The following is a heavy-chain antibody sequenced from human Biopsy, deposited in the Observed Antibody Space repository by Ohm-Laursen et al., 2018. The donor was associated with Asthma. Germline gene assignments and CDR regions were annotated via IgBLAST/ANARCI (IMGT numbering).Heavy chain of an antibody. CDR2: IISLFGTA. CDR3: ARDPHNSYLASLRTKFNYYYYGMDV. D-gene: IGHD1-7*01. CDR1: GGTFSSYA. J-gene: IGHJ6*02. V-gene: IGHV1-69*01. Sequence: SSVKVSCKTSGGTFSSYAISWARQAPGQGLEWMGGIISLFGTANYAQKFQGRVTITADESTSTAYMELSSLRSEDTAVYYCARDPHNSYLASLRTKFNYYYYGMDVWGQGTTVTVSS.